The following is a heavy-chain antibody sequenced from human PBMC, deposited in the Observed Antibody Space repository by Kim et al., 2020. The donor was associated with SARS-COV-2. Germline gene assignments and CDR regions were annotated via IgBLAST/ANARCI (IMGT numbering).Heavy chain of an antibody. CDR2: IDPSDSYT. CDR3: ATARERTIFGVVIAKDYYYYGMDV. V-gene: IGHV5-10-1*01. J-gene: IGHJ6*02. D-gene: IGHD3-3*01. CDR1: GYSFTSYW. Sequence: GESLKISCKGSGYSFTSYWISWVRQMPGKGLEWMGRIDPSDSYTNYSPSFQGHVTISADKSISTAYLQWSSLKASDTAMYYCATARERTIFGVVIAKDYYYYGMDVWGQGTTVTVSS.